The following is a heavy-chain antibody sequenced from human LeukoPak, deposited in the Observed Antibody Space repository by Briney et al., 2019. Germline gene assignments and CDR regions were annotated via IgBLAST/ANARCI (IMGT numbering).Heavy chain of an antibody. J-gene: IGHJ4*02. V-gene: IGHV3-30*04. Sequence: PVGCLRLSCAASGFTFSRYSMHWVRQAPGKGLQWLTLISSRRREKDYTDSVKGRFIISRDNSKNTLFLQMNSLRTEDTAIYFCARSPERLGEGYLDSWGQGTLVTVSS. CDR1: GFTFSRYS. CDR3: ARSPERLGEGYLDS. D-gene: IGHD3-3*01. CDR2: ISSRRREK.